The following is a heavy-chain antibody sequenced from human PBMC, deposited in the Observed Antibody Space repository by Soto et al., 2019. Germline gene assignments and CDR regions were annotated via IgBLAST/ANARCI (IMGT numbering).Heavy chain of an antibody. D-gene: IGHD2-2*01. CDR2: IKQDGSEK. CDR3: AVARGIYCSSTSCYFGGDWFDP. Sequence: PGGSLRLSCAASGFTFSSYWMSWVRQAPGKGLEWVANIKQDGSEKYYVDSVKGRFTISRDNAKNSLYLQMNSLRAEDTAVYYCAVARGIYCSSTSCYFGGDWFDPWGQGTLVTVSS. CDR1: GFTFSSYW. J-gene: IGHJ5*02. V-gene: IGHV3-7*01.